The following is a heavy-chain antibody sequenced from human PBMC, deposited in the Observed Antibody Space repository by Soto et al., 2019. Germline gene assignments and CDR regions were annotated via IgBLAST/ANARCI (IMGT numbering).Heavy chain of an antibody. V-gene: IGHV3-7*01. D-gene: IGHD3-9*01. CDR1: GFPFSSYW. Sequence: EVHLVDSGGGLVQPGGSLRLSCVASGFPFSSYWMSWVRQAPGKGLEWVANIKEDGSDKYYVDSVKGRFTISRDNAKNSLYLQMTRLGVEDTAVYYCVGVSLTGSWGQGTLVAVSS. CDR3: VGVSLTGS. J-gene: IGHJ5*02. CDR2: IKEDGSDK.